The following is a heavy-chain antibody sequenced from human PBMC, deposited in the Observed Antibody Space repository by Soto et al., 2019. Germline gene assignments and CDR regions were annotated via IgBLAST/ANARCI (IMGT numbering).Heavy chain of an antibody. Sequence: PGGSLSLFCAASGFTFSSYSMNWVRQAPGKGLEWVSYISSSSSTIYYADSVKGRFTISRDNAKNSLYLQMNSLRAEDTAVYYCARQGRDYDFWSGTPGWYFDLWGRGTLVTVSS. CDR2: ISSSSSTI. D-gene: IGHD3-3*01. CDR3: ARQGRDYDFWSGTPGWYFDL. J-gene: IGHJ2*01. V-gene: IGHV3-48*01. CDR1: GFTFSSYS.